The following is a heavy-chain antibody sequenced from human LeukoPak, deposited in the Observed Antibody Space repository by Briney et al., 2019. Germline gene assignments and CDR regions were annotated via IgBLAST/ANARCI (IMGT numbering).Heavy chain of an antibody. V-gene: IGHV3-74*03. CDR2: ITTDGSSR. J-gene: IGHJ6*02. D-gene: IGHD2/OR15-2a*01. CDR1: GFTFSSYW. Sequence: GSPKLSCAASGFTFSSYWMHSLPQDPRKGLVWVSRITTDGSSRPSADSLPEQFTISRDNGKNTVYLQMNSRRGEDTAVYYCASYLTSIPSGMDVWGQGASASVSS. CDR3: ASYLTSIPSGMDV.